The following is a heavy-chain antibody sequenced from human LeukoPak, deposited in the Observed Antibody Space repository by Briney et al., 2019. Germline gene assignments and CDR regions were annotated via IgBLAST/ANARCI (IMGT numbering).Heavy chain of an antibody. CDR3: ARTRAYGGRPDY. D-gene: IGHD4-23*01. V-gene: IGHV4-59*01. CDR2: IYYSGST. CDR1: GGSISSYY. Sequence: SETLSLTCTVSGGSISSYYWSWFRPPPGKGLEWIGYIYYSGSTNYNPSLKSRVTISVDTSKNQLSLKLSSVTAADTAVYYCARTRAYGGRPDYWGQGTLVTVSS. J-gene: IGHJ4*02.